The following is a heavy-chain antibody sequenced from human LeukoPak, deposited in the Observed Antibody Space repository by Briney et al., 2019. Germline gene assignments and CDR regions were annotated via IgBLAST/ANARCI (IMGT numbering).Heavy chain of an antibody. D-gene: IGHD6-13*01. Sequence: GRSLRLSCAASGFTFDDYAMQWVRQAPGKGLEWVSGISWNSGSIGYADSVKGRFTISRDNAKNSLYLQMNSLRAEDTALYYCAKETYSSSWYGTQNYFDYWGQGTLVTVSS. CDR3: AKETYSSSWYGTQNYFDY. V-gene: IGHV3-9*01. J-gene: IGHJ4*02. CDR2: ISWNSGSI. CDR1: GFTFDDYA.